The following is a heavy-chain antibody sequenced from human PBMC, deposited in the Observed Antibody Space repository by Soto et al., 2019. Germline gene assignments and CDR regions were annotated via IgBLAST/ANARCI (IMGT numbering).Heavy chain of an antibody. CDR2: ISGSGGST. V-gene: IGHV3-23*01. D-gene: IGHD3-3*01. CDR3: AKSKNYDFWSGYPTRYSYYYGMDV. Sequence: GGSLRLSCAASGFTFSSYAMSWVRQAPGKGLEWVSAISGSGGSTYYADSVKGRFTISRDNSKNTLYLQMNSLRAEDTAVYYCAKSKNYDFWSGYPTRYSYYYGMDVWGQGTTVTVSS. CDR1: GFTFSSYA. J-gene: IGHJ6*02.